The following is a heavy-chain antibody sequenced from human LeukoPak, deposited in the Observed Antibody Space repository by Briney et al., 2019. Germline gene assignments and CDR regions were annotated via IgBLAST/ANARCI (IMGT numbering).Heavy chain of an antibody. CDR3: ARVGEWLLPYDN. CDR2: INHSGST. Sequence: PSETLSLTCTVCGGSFSGYYWSWIRQPPGKGLEWIGEINHSGSTNYNPSLKSRVTISVDTSKNQFSLKLSSVTAADTAVYYCARVGEWLLPYDNWGQGTLVTVSS. V-gene: IGHV4-34*01. D-gene: IGHD3-22*01. CDR1: GGSFSGYY. J-gene: IGHJ4*02.